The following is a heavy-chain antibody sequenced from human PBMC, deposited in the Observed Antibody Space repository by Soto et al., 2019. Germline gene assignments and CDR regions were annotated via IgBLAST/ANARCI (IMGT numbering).Heavy chain of an antibody. CDR1: GFTFSSYS. Sequence: EVQLVESGGGLVKPGGSLRLSCAASGFTFSSYSMNWVRQAPGKGLEWVSSISSSSSYIYYADSVKGRFTISRDNAKNSLYLQLNSLGAEDTAVYDCARDFPGPTTVLNSPFQNWGQGTLVTVSS. D-gene: IGHD4-17*01. V-gene: IGHV3-21*01. CDR3: ARDFPGPTTVLNSPFQN. CDR2: ISSSSSYI. J-gene: IGHJ1*01.